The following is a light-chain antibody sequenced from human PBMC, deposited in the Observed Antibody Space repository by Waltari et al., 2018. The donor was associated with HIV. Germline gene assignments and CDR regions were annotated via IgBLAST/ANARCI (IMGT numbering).Light chain of an antibody. J-gene: IGLJ2*01. CDR1: RSTLGSYP. V-gene: IGLV1-44*01. Sequence: QSELTQPPSASGTPGQRVTISCPGSRSTLGSYPVNWYQQLPGTAPKLLIYANHQRPSGVPDRFSGSQSDTSASLAIGGLQSEDEADYYCATWDASLSGPVFGGGTKLTVL. CDR2: ANH. CDR3: ATWDASLSGPV.